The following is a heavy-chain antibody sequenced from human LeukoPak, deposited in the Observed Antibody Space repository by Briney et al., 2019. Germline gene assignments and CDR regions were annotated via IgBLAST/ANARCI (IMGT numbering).Heavy chain of an antibody. CDR1: GGSFSGYY. CDR3: ARGLPNGYYFDY. Sequence: SETLSLTCAVYGGSFSGYYWSWIRQPPGKGLEWIREINHSGSTNYNPSLKSRVTISVDTSKNQFSLKLSSVTAADTAVYYCARGLPNGYYFDYWGQGTLVTVSS. V-gene: IGHV4-34*01. D-gene: IGHD4/OR15-4a*01. J-gene: IGHJ4*02. CDR2: INHSGST.